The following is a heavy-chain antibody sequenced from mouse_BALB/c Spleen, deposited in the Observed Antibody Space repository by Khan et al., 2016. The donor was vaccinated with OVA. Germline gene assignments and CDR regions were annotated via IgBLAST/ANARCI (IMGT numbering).Heavy chain of an antibody. Sequence: EVQLQESGPGLVKPSQSLSLTCTVTGCSITSGYAWNWIRQFPGNKLEWMGYISYSGGTSYNPSLKSRISITRDTSKNQFFLQLNSVTTEDTATYYCARGNYYGYYFDYWGQGTPLTVSS. D-gene: IGHD1-1*01. CDR3: ARGNYYGYYFDY. CDR1: GCSITSGYA. J-gene: IGHJ2*01. V-gene: IGHV3-2*02. CDR2: ISYSGGT.